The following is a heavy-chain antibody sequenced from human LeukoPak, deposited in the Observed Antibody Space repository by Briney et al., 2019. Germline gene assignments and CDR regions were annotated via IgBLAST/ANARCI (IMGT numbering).Heavy chain of an antibody. V-gene: IGHV3-7*04. CDR1: GFTFGSYA. CDR2: IKQDGSEK. CDR3: ARARYSGYEDSGIY. J-gene: IGHJ4*02. D-gene: IGHD5-12*01. Sequence: PGGSLRLSCAASGFTFGSYAMNWVRQAPGKGLEWVANIKQDGSEKYYEDSVKGRFTISRDNAKNSLYLQMNSLRAEDTAVYYCARARYSGYEDSGIYWGQGTLVTVTS.